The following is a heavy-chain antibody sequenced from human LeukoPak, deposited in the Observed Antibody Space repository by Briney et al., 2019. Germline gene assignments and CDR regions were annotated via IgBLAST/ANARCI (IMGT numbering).Heavy chain of an antibody. CDR3: AKAPLSTPYYFDY. CDR1: GYTLTEFS. D-gene: IGHD2-2*01. CDR2: FDPEDGET. V-gene: IGHV1-24*01. Sequence: ASVKVSCKVSGYTLTEFSMHWVRQAPGKGLEWMGGFDPEDGETIYAQKFQGRVTMTEDTSTDTAYMELSSLRAEDTAVYYCAKAPLSTPYYFDYWGQGTLVTVSS. J-gene: IGHJ4*02.